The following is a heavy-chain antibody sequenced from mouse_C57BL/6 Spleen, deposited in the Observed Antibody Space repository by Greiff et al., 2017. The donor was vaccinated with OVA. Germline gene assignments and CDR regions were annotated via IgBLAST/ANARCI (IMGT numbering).Heavy chain of an antibody. CDR3: ARGGGLLPFYFDY. CDR2: ISSGGSYT. J-gene: IGHJ2*01. D-gene: IGHD2-3*01. Sequence: EVMLVESGGDLVKPGGSLKLSCAASGFTFSSYGMSWVRQTPDKRLEWVATISSGGSYTYYPDSVKGRFTISRDNAKNTLYLQMSSLKSEDTAMYYCARGGGLLPFYFDYWGQGTTLTVSS. V-gene: IGHV5-6*02. CDR1: GFTFSSYG.